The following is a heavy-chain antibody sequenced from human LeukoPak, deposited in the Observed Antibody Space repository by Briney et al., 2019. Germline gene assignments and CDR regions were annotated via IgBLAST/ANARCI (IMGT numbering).Heavy chain of an antibody. CDR2: IFYSGNT. J-gene: IGHJ6*03. CDR3: AREPAGYSSSWYYYYYYYMDV. Sequence: KTSETLSLTCTVSGGSITSDNHYWGWIRQSPGEAFEWLGSIFYSGNTYYSPSLKSRVSISVDASKNQFSLKLSSVTAADTAVYYCAREPAGYSSSWYYYYYYYMDVWGKGTTVTVSS. CDR1: GGSITSDNHY. D-gene: IGHD6-13*01. V-gene: IGHV4-39*02.